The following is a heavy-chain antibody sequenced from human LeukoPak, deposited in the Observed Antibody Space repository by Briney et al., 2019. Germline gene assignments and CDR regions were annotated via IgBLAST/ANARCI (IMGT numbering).Heavy chain of an antibody. V-gene: IGHV3-30*02. Sequence: GGSLRLSCAASGFTFSSYGMHWVRQAPGKGLEWVAFIRYDGSNKYYADSVKGRFTISRDNSKNTLYLQMNSLRAEDTAVYYCARSGAFNYGMDVWGQGTTVTVSS. CDR3: ARSGAFNYGMDV. J-gene: IGHJ6*02. CDR1: GFTFSSYG. CDR2: IRYDGSNK. D-gene: IGHD3-3*01.